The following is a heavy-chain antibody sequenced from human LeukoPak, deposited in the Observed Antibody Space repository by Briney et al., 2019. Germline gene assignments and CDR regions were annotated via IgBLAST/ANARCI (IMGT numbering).Heavy chain of an antibody. J-gene: IGHJ4*02. Sequence: PGVSLRLSCAASGFRFDDYAMHWVRQAPGKGLEWVSLISGDGGSTYYADSVKGRFTISRDNSKNSLSLQMNSLRTEDTALYYCANVVDTAMEYYFDYWGQGTLVTVSS. CDR1: GFRFDDYA. CDR3: ANVVDTAMEYYFDY. V-gene: IGHV3-43*02. CDR2: ISGDGGST. D-gene: IGHD5-18*01.